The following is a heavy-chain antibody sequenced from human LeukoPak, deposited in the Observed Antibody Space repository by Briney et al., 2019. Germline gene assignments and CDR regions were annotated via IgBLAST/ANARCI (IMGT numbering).Heavy chain of an antibody. CDR1: GFTVSSYW. CDR2: IKQDGSDR. V-gene: IGHV3-7*01. J-gene: IGHJ4*02. Sequence: GGYLRLSCEASGFTVSSYWMRWVRNAPGTGQEGVATIKQDGSDRYYVDSVKGRFTISRDNAKNSLFLQMNSLRAEDTAVYYCARKPYGHYDYWGQGTLVTVSS. CDR3: ARKPYGHYDY. D-gene: IGHD4-17*01.